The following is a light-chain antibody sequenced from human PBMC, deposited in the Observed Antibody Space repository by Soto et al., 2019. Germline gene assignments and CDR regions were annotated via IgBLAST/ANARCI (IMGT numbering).Light chain of an antibody. J-gene: IGKJ1*01. CDR1: QSLLHTNGINY. V-gene: IGKV2-28*01. CDR3: MQALQKPST. CDR2: LGS. Sequence: VVVTQSPLSLPVTPGEPASMSCSASQSLLHTNGINYLHWYLQKPGQSPQLLIYLGSHRASGVPDRFSGSGSGTEYTLRISRVEAEDVGIYYCMQALQKPSTFGQGTKVDIK.